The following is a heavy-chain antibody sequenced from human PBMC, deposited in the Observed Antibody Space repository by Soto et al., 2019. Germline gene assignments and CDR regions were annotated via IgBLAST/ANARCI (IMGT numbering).Heavy chain of an antibody. Sequence: SETLSLTCAVSGGSISSSNWWSWVRQPPGKGLEWIGEIYHSGSTNYNPSLKSRVTISVDKSKNQFSLKLSSVTAADTAVYYCARDHTGSGSSFDYWGQGTLVTVSS. CDR2: IYHSGST. J-gene: IGHJ4*02. V-gene: IGHV4-4*02. D-gene: IGHD3-10*01. CDR3: ARDHTGSGSSFDY. CDR1: GGSISSSNW.